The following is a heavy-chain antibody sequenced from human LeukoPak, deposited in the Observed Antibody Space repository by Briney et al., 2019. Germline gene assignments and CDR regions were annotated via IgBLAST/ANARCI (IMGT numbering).Heavy chain of an antibody. Sequence: KPGASVKVSCKASGYTFTSYGISWVRQAPGQGLEGMGWISAYNGNTNYAQKLQGIVTMTTDTSTSTAYMELRSLRSDDTAVYYCARDRARMYYYDSSGWYYFDYWGQGTLVTVSS. V-gene: IGHV1-18*01. D-gene: IGHD3-22*01. CDR3: ARDRARMYYYDSSGWYYFDY. CDR1: GYTFTSYG. J-gene: IGHJ4*02. CDR2: ISAYNGNT.